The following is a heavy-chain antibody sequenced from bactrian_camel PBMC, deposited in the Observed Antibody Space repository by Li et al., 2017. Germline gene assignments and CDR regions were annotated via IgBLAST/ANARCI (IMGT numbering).Heavy chain of an antibody. CDR1: QYTYSSNC. V-gene: IGHV3S67*01. CDR2: IDSDGTI. D-gene: IGHD6*01. Sequence: VQLVESGGGTVQAGGSLRLSCAASQYTYSSNCVGWFRQAPGKEREEVAVIDSDGTIEYADSVKDRFTASLDNAGNTLTLQMNSLQSEDTAKYYCVAWEDPGSCRDLVSSPDFTYWGRGTQVTVS. J-gene: IGHJ4*01. CDR3: VAWEDPGSCRDLVSSPDFTY.